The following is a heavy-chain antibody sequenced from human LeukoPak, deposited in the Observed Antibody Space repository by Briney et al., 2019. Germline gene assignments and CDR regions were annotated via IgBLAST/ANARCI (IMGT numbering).Heavy chain of an antibody. V-gene: IGHV3-73*01. Sequence: PGGSLRLSCAASGFTFSDHYMDWVRQAPGKGLEWVGRTRSKANSYATAYAASVKGRFTISRDDSKNTAYLQMNSLKTEDTAVYYCTRLSPPRDYWGQGTLVTVSS. CDR1: GFTFSDHY. CDR2: TRSKANSYAT. J-gene: IGHJ4*02. CDR3: TRLSPPRDY.